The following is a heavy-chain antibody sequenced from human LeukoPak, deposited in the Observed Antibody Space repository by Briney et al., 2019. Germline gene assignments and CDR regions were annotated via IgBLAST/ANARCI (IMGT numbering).Heavy chain of an antibody. V-gene: IGHV4-30-4*08. CDR2: IYYSGST. J-gene: IGHJ4*02. Sequence: SQTLSLTCTVSGGSISSGGYYWRWLRQHPGKGLEWIGYIYYSGSTYYNPSLKSRVTISVDTSKNQFSLKLSSVTAADTAVYYCARVYDSSGKDYYFDYWGQGTLVTVSS. CDR1: GGSISSGGYY. D-gene: IGHD3-22*01. CDR3: ARVYDSSGKDYYFDY.